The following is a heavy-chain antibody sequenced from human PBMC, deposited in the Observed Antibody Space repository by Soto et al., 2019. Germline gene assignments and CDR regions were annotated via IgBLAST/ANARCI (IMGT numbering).Heavy chain of an antibody. D-gene: IGHD2-15*01. Sequence: SETLSLTCTVSGGSISSYYWSWIRQPPGKGLEWIGYIYYSGSTYYNPSLKSRVTISVDTSKNQFSLKLSSVTAADTAVYYCARDQGSSRISDYWGQGTLVTVSS. CDR2: IYYSGST. V-gene: IGHV4-59*12. CDR3: ARDQGSSRISDY. CDR1: GGSISSYY. J-gene: IGHJ4*02.